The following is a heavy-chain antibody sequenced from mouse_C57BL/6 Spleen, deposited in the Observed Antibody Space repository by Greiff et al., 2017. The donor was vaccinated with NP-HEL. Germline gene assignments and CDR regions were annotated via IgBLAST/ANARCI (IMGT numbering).Heavy chain of an antibody. V-gene: IGHV1-64*01. D-gene: IGHD1-1*01. CDR3: ARPGYYGSLFDY. Sequence: QVQLQQSGAELVKPGASVKLSCKASGYTFTSYWMHWVKQRPGQGLEWIGMIHPNSGSTNYNEKFKSKATLTVDKSSSTAYMQLSSLTSEDAAVYYCARPGYYGSLFDYWGQGTTLTVSS. CDR1: GYTFTSYW. CDR2: IHPNSGST. J-gene: IGHJ2*01.